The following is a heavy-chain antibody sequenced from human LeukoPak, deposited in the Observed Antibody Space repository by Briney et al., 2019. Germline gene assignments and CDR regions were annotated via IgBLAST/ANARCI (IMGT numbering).Heavy chain of an antibody. D-gene: IGHD6-13*01. V-gene: IGHV4-61*02. J-gene: IGHJ4*02. CDR3: ARVDSSNPPYYFDY. CDR2: IYTSGST. CDR1: GGSISSGSYY. Sequence: SETLSLTCTVSGGSISSGSYYWSWIRQPAGKGLEWIGRIYTSGSTNYNPSLKSRVTISVDTSKNQFSLKLSSVTAADTAVYYCARVDSSNPPYYFDYWGQGTLVTVSS.